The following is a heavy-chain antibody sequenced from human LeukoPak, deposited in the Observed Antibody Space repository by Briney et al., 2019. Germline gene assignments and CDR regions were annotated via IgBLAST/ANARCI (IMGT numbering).Heavy chain of an antibody. CDR1: GFTFSSYA. D-gene: IGHD3-22*01. CDR2: ISSSGGTT. J-gene: IGHJ4*02. V-gene: IGHV3-23*01. CDR3: ARGSPYYYDSSGYLYFDY. Sequence: GGSLRLSCAASGFTFSSYAMSWVRQAPGKGLERVSSISSSGGTTYYADSVKGRFTISRDNSKNTLYLQMNSLRAEDTAVYYCARGSPYYYDSSGYLYFDYWGQGTLVTVSS.